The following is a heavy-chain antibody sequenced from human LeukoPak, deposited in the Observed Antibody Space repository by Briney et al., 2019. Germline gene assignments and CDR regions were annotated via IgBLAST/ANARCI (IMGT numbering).Heavy chain of an antibody. J-gene: IGHJ3*02. D-gene: IGHD6-19*01. CDR1: GFSFSSNY. Sequence: PVGSLRLSCAASGFSFSSNYMSWVRQAPGKGLEWVSVIYSGGGTYYSDSVKGRFTISSANSKNTLYLQMNSLRAEDTAVYYCARGYSSGKGNAFDIWGQGTMVTVSS. CDR3: ARGYSSGKGNAFDI. CDR2: IYSGGGT. V-gene: IGHV3-53*01.